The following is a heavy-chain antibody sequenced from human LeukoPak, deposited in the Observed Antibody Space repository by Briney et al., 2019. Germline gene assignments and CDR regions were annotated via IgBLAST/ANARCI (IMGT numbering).Heavy chain of an antibody. D-gene: IGHD6-13*01. Sequence: ASVKVSCKASGYTFTGYYMHWVRQAPGQGLEWMGWINPNSGGTNYAQKFQGRVTMTRDTSISTAYMELGRLRSDDTAVYYCARDYRIAAAGMSLYFQHWGQGTLVTVSS. CDR3: ARDYRIAAAGMSLYFQH. J-gene: IGHJ1*01. CDR2: INPNSGGT. V-gene: IGHV1-2*02. CDR1: GYTFTGYY.